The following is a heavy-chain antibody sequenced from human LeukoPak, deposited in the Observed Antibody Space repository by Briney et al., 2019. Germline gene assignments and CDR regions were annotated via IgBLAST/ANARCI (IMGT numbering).Heavy chain of an antibody. D-gene: IGHD2-2*01. J-gene: IGHJ6*02. CDR3: AVVPAANSHYYYGMDV. Sequence: ASVKVSCKASGYTFTRYGISWVRQAPGQGLEWMGWISAYNGNTNYAQKLQGRVTMTTDTSTSTAYMELRSLRSDDTAVYYCAVVPAANSHYYYGMDVWGQGTTVTVSS. V-gene: IGHV1-18*01. CDR2: ISAYNGNT. CDR1: GYTFTRYG.